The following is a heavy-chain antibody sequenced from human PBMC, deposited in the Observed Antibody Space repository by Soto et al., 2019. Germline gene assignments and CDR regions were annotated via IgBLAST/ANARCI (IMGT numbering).Heavy chain of an antibody. V-gene: IGHV3-7*03. D-gene: IGHD2-21*02. J-gene: IGHJ6*02. Sequence: GGSLRLSCSASGFSFNAYWMTWVRQAPGQGLEWVANITYDGSEKYYVDSVKGRFTISRDTAKKSLDLQMNSLSVEDTAVYYCARDKMAFCSGDCYYGSYYYGVDVWGQGTRVTVSS. CDR2: ITYDGSEK. CDR3: ARDKMAFCSGDCYYGSYYYGVDV. CDR1: GFSFNAYW.